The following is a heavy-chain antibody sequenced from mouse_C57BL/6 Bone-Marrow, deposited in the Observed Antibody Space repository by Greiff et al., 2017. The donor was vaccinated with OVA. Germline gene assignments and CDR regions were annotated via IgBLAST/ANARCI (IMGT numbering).Heavy chain of an antibody. D-gene: IGHD1-1*01. V-gene: IGHV1-69*01. CDR3: ARNYYGSSYPRYAMDY. CDR2: IDPSDSYT. CDR1: GYTFTSYW. J-gene: IGHJ4*01. Sequence: VQLQQPGAELVMPGASVTLSCKASGYTFTSYWMHWVQQRPGQGLEWIGEIDPSDSYTNYNQKFTGKSTLTVDKSSSTAYMQLSSLTSEDSAVYYCARNYYGSSYPRYAMDYWGQGTSVTVSS.